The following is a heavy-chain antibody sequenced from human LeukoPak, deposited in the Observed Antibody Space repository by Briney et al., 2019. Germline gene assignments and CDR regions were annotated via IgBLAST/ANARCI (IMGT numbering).Heavy chain of an antibody. J-gene: IGHJ5*02. CDR3: ARHIVVVSTPADWFDP. Sequence: PSETLSLTCTVSGGSISSNNYYWGWIRQPPGKGLEWIGSIDYSGTTFYNPSLKSRVTISVDTSKNQFSLKLSSVSAADTAVYHCARHIVVVSTPADWFDPWGQGTLVTVSS. CDR2: IDYSGTT. D-gene: IGHD2-21*01. V-gene: IGHV4-39*01. CDR1: GGSISSNNYY.